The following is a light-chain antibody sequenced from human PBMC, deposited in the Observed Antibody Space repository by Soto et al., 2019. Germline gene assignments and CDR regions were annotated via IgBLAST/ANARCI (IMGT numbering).Light chain of an antibody. V-gene: IGKV3-20*01. J-gene: IGKJ5*01. CDR1: QTISSGF. CDR2: DAS. CDR3: QQYYRYPIT. Sequence: EIVLTQSPGILYLSPGDRATLSCRASQTISSGFLAWYQQKVGQAPRLLIYDASNRATGVPDRFSGSGSGTEFTLTISSLQSEDFATYYCQQYYRYPITFGQGTRLEIK.